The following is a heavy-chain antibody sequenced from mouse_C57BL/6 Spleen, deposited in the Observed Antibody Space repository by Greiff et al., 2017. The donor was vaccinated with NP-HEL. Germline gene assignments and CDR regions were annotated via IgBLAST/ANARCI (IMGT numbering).Heavy chain of an antibody. V-gene: IGHV1-26*01. CDR2: INPNNGGT. J-gene: IGHJ2*01. Sequence: VQLQQSGPELVKPGASVKISCKASGYTFTDYYMNWVKQSHGKSLEWIGDINPNNGGTSYIQKFKGKATLTVDKSSSTAYMELRSLTSEDSAVYYCARGYYGSSYWGQGTTLTVSS. CDR3: ARGYYGSSY. D-gene: IGHD1-1*01. CDR1: GYTFTDYY.